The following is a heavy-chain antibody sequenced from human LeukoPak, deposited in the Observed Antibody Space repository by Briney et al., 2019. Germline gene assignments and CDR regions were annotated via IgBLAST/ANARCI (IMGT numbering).Heavy chain of an antibody. CDR3: ASGPQRRILDY. CDR1: SGGXX. Sequence: SGGXXXSWIRQHPGKGLEWIGYIYYSGSTYYNPSLKSRVTISVDTSKNQFSLKLSSVTAADTAVYYCASGPQRRILDYWGQGTLVTVSS. J-gene: IGHJ4*02. D-gene: IGHD1-1*01. CDR2: IYYSGST. V-gene: IGHV4-31*02.